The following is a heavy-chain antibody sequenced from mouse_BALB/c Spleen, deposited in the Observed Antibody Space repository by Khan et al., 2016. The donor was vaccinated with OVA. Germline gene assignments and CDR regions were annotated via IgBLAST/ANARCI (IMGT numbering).Heavy chain of an antibody. CDR2: IWSGGST. Sequence: VQLQESGPGLVQPSQSLSITCTVSGFSLTSYGVHWVRQSPGKGLEWLGVIWSGGSTDYNAAFMSRLSITKDNSKSQVFFKMNSLQADDTAIYYGAKKITTVDYYAMDYWGQGTSVTVSS. CDR3: AKKITTVDYYAMDY. V-gene: IGHV2-5*01. J-gene: IGHJ4*01. CDR1: GFSLTSYG. D-gene: IGHD1-1*01.